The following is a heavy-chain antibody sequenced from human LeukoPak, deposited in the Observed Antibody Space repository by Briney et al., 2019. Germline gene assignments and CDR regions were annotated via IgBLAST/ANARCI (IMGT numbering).Heavy chain of an antibody. D-gene: IGHD4-23*01. Sequence: GASVKVSCKTSGYSVSDYYMHWVRQAPGQGLEWMGWINPNSGGTNYAQKFQGRVTMTRDTSISTAYMELSRLRSDDTAVYYCARNGGVPGYYYYMDVWGKGTTVTVSS. CDR2: INPNSGGT. CDR1: GYSVSDYY. CDR3: ARNGGVPGYYYYMDV. V-gene: IGHV1-2*02. J-gene: IGHJ6*03.